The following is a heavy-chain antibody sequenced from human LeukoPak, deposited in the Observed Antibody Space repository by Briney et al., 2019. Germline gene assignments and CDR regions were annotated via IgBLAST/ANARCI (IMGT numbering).Heavy chain of an antibody. Sequence: SETLSLTCAVSGYSISSGYYWSWIRQPPGKGLEWIGYIYYSGSTNYNPSLKSRVTISVDTSKNQFSLKLSSVTAADTAVYYCARSYSGGWCYYWGQGTLVTVSS. CDR2: IYYSGST. CDR1: GYSISSGYY. J-gene: IGHJ4*02. V-gene: IGHV4-61*01. D-gene: IGHD6-19*01. CDR3: ARSYSGGWCYY.